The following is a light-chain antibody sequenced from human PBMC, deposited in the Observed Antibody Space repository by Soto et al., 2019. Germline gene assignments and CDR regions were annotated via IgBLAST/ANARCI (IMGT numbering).Light chain of an antibody. V-gene: IGKV3-11*01. J-gene: IGKJ5*01. CDR3: QQRSNLPPT. CDR2: DAS. CDR1: QFIDRY. Sequence: EIVLTQSPATLSLSQGERANVSCRSSQFIDRYLAWYRQIPGQAPRLLIYDASNRATGIPDRFSGGGSGTDFTLTISSLEPEDFAVYYCQQRSNLPPTFGQGTRLEI.